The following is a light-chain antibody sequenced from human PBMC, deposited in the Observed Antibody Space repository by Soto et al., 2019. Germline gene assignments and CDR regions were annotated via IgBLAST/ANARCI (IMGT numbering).Light chain of an antibody. CDR3: QQYGSSPPWT. Sequence: IVLTQSPATLSVSPWDRVTLSCRASQSVDINLAWYQQRSGQAPRLLIYDVSTRATGVPARFSGTGSETDFTLTISGLQSEDSAVYFCQQYGSSPPWTFGQGTKVDIK. V-gene: IGKV3-15*01. CDR2: DVS. J-gene: IGKJ1*01. CDR1: QSVDIN.